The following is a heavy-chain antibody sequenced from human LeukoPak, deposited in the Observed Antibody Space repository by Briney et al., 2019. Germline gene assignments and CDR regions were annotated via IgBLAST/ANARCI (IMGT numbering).Heavy chain of an antibody. V-gene: IGHV3-30*02. CDR1: GFTFSSYG. CDR3: ANNFNYDSSGYYSPEAQNFDY. D-gene: IGHD3-22*01. J-gene: IGHJ4*02. Sequence: GRSLRLSCAASGFTFSSYGMHWARQAPGKGLEWVAVIRYDGSNKYYADSVKGRFTISRDNSKNTLYLQMNSLRAEDTAVYYCANNFNYDSSGYYSPEAQNFDYWGQGTLVTVSS. CDR2: IRYDGSNK.